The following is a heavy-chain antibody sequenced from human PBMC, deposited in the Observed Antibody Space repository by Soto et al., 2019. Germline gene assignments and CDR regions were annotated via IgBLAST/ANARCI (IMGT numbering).Heavy chain of an antibody. D-gene: IGHD3-10*01. J-gene: IGHJ4*02. V-gene: IGHV1-69*13. CDR2: IIPIFGTA. CDR3: TSAMVRGVITYFDY. Sequence: ASVKVSCKASGGTFSSYAISWVRQAPGQGLEWMGGIIPIFGTANYAQKFQGRVTITADESTSTAYMELSSLRSEDTAVYYCTSAMVRGVITYFDYWGQGTPVTVSS. CDR1: GGTFSSYA.